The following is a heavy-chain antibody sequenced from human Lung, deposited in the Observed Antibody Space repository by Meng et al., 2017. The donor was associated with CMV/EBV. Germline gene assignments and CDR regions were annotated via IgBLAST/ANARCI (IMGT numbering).Heavy chain of an antibody. J-gene: IGHJ5*01. CDR1: GFTFNSYW. D-gene: IGHD3-10*01. V-gene: IGHV3-7*01. CDR3: ATGSGDYGA. CDR2: IKHDGSET. Sequence: GGSLRLSCAASGFTFNSYWMSWVRQAPGEGLEWVGNIKHDGSETHYLDSVKGRFTISRDNAKKSMYLQMNSLRVDDTAVYFCATGSGDYGAWGHGTLVTVSS.